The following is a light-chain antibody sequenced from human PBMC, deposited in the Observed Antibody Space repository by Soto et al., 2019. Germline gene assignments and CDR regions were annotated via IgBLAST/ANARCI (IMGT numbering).Light chain of an antibody. J-gene: IGKJ4*01. CDR2: GAY. V-gene: IGKV3-20*01. CDR3: QQYGTSPLT. CDR1: ESVSYSS. Sequence: EIVLTQSPGTLSLSPGERATLSCRASESVSYSSLAWYQQKPGQAPRLLIYGAYNKASGVPDRFSGSGSGTDFTLTISGLQPEDVAVYYCQQYGTSPLTFGGGTKVEIK.